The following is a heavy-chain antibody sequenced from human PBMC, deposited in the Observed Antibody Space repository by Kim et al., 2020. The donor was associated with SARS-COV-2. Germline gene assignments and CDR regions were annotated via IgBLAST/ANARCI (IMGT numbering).Heavy chain of an antibody. CDR3: ATRAPVVVPAAIRVYYYYYGMDV. V-gene: IGHV1-2*02. CDR1: GYTFTGYY. J-gene: IGHJ6*02. Sequence: ASVKVSCKASGYTFTGYYMHWVRQAPGQGLEWMGWINPNSGGTNYAQKFHGRVTMTRDTSISTAYMELSRLRSDDTAVYYCATRAPVVVPAAIRVYYYYYGMDVWGQGTTVTVSS. D-gene: IGHD2-2*01. CDR2: INPNSGGT.